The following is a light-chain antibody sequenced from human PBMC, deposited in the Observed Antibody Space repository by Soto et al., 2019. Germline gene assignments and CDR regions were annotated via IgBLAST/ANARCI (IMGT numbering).Light chain of an antibody. V-gene: IGKV3-20*01. J-gene: IGKJ1*01. Sequence: EIVLTQSPGTLSSSPGGRATLSCRASQSVTNNYLAWYQQKRGQAPRLLIWGASIRAADLPDRFSGGGSETDFTLTISRLETEDFAGYYCHQYGSSPGTFGQGTKVEI. CDR1: QSVTNNY. CDR3: HQYGSSPGT. CDR2: GAS.